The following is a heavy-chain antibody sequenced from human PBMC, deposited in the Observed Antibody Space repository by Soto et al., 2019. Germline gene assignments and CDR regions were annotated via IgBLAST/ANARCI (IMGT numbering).Heavy chain of an antibody. D-gene: IGHD2-21*02. CDR3: AKDHCGGDCYSPFDY. CDR1: GFTFSSYG. V-gene: IGHV3-30*18. J-gene: IGHJ4*02. Sequence: GSLRLSCAASGFTFSSYGMHWVRQAPGKGLEWVAVISYDGSNKYYADSVKGRFTISRDNSKNTLYLQMNSLRAEDTAVYYCAKDHCGGDCYSPFDYWGQGTLVTVSS. CDR2: ISYDGSNK.